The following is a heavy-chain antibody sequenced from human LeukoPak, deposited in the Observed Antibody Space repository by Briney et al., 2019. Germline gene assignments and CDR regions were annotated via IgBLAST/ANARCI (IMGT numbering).Heavy chain of an antibody. CDR2: INHSGST. D-gene: IGHD3-10*01. CDR1: GGSFSGYY. V-gene: IGHV4-34*01. Sequence: SETLSLTCAVYGGSFSGYYWSWIRQPPGKGLEWIGEINHSGSTNYNPSLKSRVTLSVDTSKNQFSLKLSSVTAADTAVYYCARGPPRAYYYGSGSYCFDYWGQGTLVTVSS. J-gene: IGHJ4*02. CDR3: ARGPPRAYYYGSGSYCFDY.